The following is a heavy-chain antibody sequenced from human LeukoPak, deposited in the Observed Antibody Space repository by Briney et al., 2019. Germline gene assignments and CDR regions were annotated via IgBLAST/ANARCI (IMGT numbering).Heavy chain of an antibody. CDR2: IYTSGST. CDR3: ARHGRQLWLPAY. D-gene: IGHD5-18*01. CDR1: GGSIRSYY. V-gene: IGHV4-4*07. Sequence: PSETLSLTCTVSGGSIRSYYWSWIRQPAGKGLEWIGRIYTSGSTNYNPAVKSRVTMSVATSTNQFSLNLSSATAADTAVYYCARHGRQLWLPAYWGQGTLVTVSS. J-gene: IGHJ4*02.